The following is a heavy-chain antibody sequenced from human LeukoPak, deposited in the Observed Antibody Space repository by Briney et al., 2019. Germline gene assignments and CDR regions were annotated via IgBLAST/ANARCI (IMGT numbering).Heavy chain of an antibody. CDR2: ISGSGGST. CDR3: AKEGGWDPDSFDY. CDR1: GFTFSSYA. V-gene: IGHV3-23*01. J-gene: IGHJ4*02. D-gene: IGHD6-19*01. Sequence: GSLRLSCAASGFTFSSYAMSWVRQAPGKGLEWVSAISGSGGSTYYAGSVKGRFTISRDNSKSTLYLQMNSLRAEDTAVYYCAKEGGWDPDSFDYWGQGTLVTVSS.